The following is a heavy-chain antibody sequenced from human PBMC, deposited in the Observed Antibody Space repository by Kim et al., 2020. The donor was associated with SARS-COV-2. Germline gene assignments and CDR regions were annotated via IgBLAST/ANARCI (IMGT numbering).Heavy chain of an antibody. CDR2: IRSKAYGGTT. D-gene: IGHD3-9*01. V-gene: IGHV3-49*04. Sequence: GGSLRLSCTASGFTFGDYAMSWVRQAPGKGLEWVGFIRSKAYGGTTEYAASVKGRFTISRDDSKSIAYLQMNSLKTEDTAVYYCTRGVAPLRYFDWLLSYWYFDLWGRGTLVTVSS. CDR1: GFTFGDYA. CDR3: TRGVAPLRYFDWLLSYWYFDL. J-gene: IGHJ2*01.